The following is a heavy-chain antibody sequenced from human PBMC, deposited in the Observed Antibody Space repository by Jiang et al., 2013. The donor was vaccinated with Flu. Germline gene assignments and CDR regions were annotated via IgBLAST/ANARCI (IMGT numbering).Heavy chain of an antibody. D-gene: IGHD3-10*01. CDR2: INHSGST. J-gene: IGHJ4*02. CDR1: GGSVQWLL. Sequence: ETLSLTCAVYGGSVQWLLLELDPPAPTGRGLEWIGEINHSGSTNYNPSLKSRVTISVDTSKNQFSLKLSSVTAADTAVYYCASRKGRLLWFGPYFDYWGQGTLVTVSS. V-gene: IGHV4-34*01. CDR3: ASRKGRLLWFGPYFDY.